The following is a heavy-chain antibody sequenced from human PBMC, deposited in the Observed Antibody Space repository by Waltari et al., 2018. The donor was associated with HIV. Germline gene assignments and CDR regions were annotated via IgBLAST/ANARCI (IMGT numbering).Heavy chain of an antibody. CDR2: ISSDGSTT. D-gene: IGHD2-8*01. J-gene: IGHJ3*02. CDR3: ARENTMTYYDALDI. Sequence: EVQLVESGGGLVQPGGSLRLSCAASGFTFRSYWMHWVRQAPGKGLLWVSCISSDGSTTNYADSVKGRLTISRDNAKNTLYLQMNSLRADDTAVYYCARENTMTYYDALDIWGQGQWSPSLQ. CDR1: GFTFRSYW. V-gene: IGHV3-74*01.